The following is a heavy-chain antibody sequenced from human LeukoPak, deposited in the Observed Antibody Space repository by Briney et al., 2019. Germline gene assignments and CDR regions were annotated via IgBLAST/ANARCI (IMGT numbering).Heavy chain of an antibody. D-gene: IGHD3-10*01. CDR1: GFTFSSYT. CDR2: ITTSDGNT. J-gene: IGHJ4*02. Sequence: GGSLRLSCAASGFTFSSYTMSWVRQAPGKGLEWVSTITTSDGNTYYADSVKGRFTVSRDNSRSTLYLQMNSLRPEDTAIYYCAREGYYGSGSPPSLYFDYWGQGTLVTVSS. V-gene: IGHV3-23*01. CDR3: AREGYYGSGSPPSLYFDY.